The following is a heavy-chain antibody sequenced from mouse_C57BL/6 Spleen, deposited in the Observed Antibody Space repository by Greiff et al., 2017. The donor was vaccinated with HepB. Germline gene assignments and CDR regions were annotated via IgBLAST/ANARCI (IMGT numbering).Heavy chain of an antibody. CDR2: IRSKSNNYAT. CDR1: GFSFNTYA. Sequence: EVKLVESGGGLVQPKGSLKLSCAASGFSFNTYAMNWVRQAPGKGLEWVARIRSKSNNYATYYADSVKDRFTISRDDSESMLYLQMNNLKTKDTAMYYCVSAYDAMDYWGQGTSVTVSS. V-gene: IGHV10-1*01. J-gene: IGHJ4*01. CDR3: VSAYDAMDY.